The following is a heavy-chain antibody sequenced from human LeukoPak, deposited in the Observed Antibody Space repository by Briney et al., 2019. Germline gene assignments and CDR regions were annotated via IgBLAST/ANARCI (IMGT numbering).Heavy chain of an antibody. CDR2: IIPILGIA. D-gene: IGHD4-17*01. CDR1: GGTFSSYA. CDR3: ARDLMATVTSSFVDP. Sequence: ASVKVSCKASGGTFSSYAISWVRQAPGQGLEWMGRIIPILGIANYAQKFQGRVTITADKSTSTAYMELSSLRSEDTAVYYCARDLMATVTSSFVDPWGQGTLVTVSS. V-gene: IGHV1-69*04. J-gene: IGHJ5*02.